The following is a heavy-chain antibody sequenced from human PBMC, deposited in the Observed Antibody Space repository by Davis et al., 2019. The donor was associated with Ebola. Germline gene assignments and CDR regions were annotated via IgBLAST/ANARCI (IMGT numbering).Heavy chain of an antibody. CDR2: ISGSGGST. J-gene: IGHJ4*02. CDR1: GFTFSSYA. Sequence: GESLKISCAASGFTFSSYAMSWVRQAPGKGLEWVSAISGSGGSTYYADSVKGRFTISRDNSKNTLYLQMNSLRSDDTAVYYCARWTQLFYYSDYWGQGTLVTVSS. CDR3: ARWTQLFYYSDY. D-gene: IGHD5-18*01. V-gene: IGHV3-23*01.